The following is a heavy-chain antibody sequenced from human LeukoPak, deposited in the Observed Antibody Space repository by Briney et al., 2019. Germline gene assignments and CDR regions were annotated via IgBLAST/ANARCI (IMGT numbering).Heavy chain of an antibody. CDR1: GGTFSSYA. V-gene: IGHV1-69*13. D-gene: IGHD2-2*02. CDR3: ARDPVPAAIRALWYFDL. CDR2: IIPIFGTA. J-gene: IGHJ2*01. Sequence: SVKVSCKASGGTFSSYAISWVRQAPGQGLEWMGGIIPIFGTANYAQKFQGRVTITADESTSTAYMELSSLRSEDTAVYYCARDPVPAAIRALWYFDLWGRGTLVTVSS.